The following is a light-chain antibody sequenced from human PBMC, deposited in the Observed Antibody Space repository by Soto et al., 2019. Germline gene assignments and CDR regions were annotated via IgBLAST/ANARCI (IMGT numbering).Light chain of an antibody. V-gene: IGKV3-15*01. Sequence: EVVMTQSPATLSVSPGERATLSCRASHSVSSSLAWYQQKPGQAPRLLISGGSTRAAGIPARFSGSGSGTEFTLTISSLQSEDFAVYYCQHYNTWPWTFGQGTKVEV. CDR3: QHYNTWPWT. J-gene: IGKJ1*01. CDR2: GGS. CDR1: HSVSSS.